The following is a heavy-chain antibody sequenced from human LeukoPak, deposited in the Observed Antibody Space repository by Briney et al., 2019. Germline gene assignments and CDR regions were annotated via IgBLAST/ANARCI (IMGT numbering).Heavy chain of an antibody. Sequence: PSETLSLTCAVYGGSFSGYYWSWIRQPPGKGLEWIGEINHSGSTNYNPSLKSRVTISVDTSKNQFSLKLSSVTAADTAVYYCARPHRPPEKDIVVVPAANGEGYYFDYWGQGTLVTVSS. CDR3: ARPHRPPEKDIVVVPAANGEGYYFDY. J-gene: IGHJ4*02. D-gene: IGHD2-2*01. CDR2: INHSGST. V-gene: IGHV4-34*01. CDR1: GGSFSGYY.